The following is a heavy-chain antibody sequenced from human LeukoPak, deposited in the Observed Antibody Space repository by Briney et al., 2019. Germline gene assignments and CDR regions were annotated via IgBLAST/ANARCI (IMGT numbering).Heavy chain of an antibody. CDR3: ATGVPQKYCSSTSCYKGNWFDP. CDR1: GYTFTSYD. D-gene: IGHD2-2*02. Sequence: ASVKVSCKASGYTFTSYDINWVRQAPGQGLEWMGWMNPNSGNTGYAQKFQGRVTMTRNTSISTAYMELSSLRSEDTAVYYCATGVPQKYCSSTSCYKGNWFDPWGQGTLVTVSS. J-gene: IGHJ5*02. CDR2: MNPNSGNT. V-gene: IGHV1-8*01.